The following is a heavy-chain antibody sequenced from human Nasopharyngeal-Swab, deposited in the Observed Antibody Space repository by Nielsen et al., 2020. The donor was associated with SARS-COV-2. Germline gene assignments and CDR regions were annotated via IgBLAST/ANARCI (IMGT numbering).Heavy chain of an antibody. V-gene: IGHV4-39*07. CDR3: ARGVKSKGGSSGRDY. CDR1: GGSISSSSYY. Sequence: SETLSLTCTVSGGSISSSSYYWGWIRQPPGKRLEWIGSIYYSGSTYYNPSLKNRVTISVDTSKNQFSLKLSSVTAADTAVYYCARGVKSKGGSSGRDYWGQGTLVTVSS. CDR2: IYYSGST. D-gene: IGHD6-19*01. J-gene: IGHJ4*02.